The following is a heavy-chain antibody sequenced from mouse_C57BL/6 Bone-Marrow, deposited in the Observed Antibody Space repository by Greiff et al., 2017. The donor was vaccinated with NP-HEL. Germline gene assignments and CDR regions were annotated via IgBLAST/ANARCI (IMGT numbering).Heavy chain of an antibody. CDR2: INPNNGGT. V-gene: IGHV1-18*01. CDR1: GYTFTDYN. Sequence: EVKLVESGPELVKPGASVKIPCKASGYTFTDYNMDWVKQSHGKSLEWIGDINPNNGGTIYNQKFKGKATLTVDKSSSTAYMELRSLTSEDTAVYYCARGGWLLPYYAMDYWGQGTSVTVSS. J-gene: IGHJ4*01. D-gene: IGHD2-3*01. CDR3: ARGGWLLPYYAMDY.